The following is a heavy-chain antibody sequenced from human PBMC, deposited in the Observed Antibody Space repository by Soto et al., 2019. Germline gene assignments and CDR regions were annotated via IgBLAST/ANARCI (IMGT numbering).Heavy chain of an antibody. V-gene: IGHV1-2*02. J-gene: IGHJ4*02. CDR1: GYRFNNHN. CDR3: ARGPDYYDTSVSYRGIDF. Sequence: ASVKVPCKASGYRFNNHNIHWVRQAPGQGFEWMGWINPNSGGTDYGQKFQGRVMMTRDTSISTAYMELSRLTSDDTALYFCARGPDYYDTSVSYRGIDFWGQGTVVTVSS. CDR2: INPNSGGT. D-gene: IGHD3-22*01.